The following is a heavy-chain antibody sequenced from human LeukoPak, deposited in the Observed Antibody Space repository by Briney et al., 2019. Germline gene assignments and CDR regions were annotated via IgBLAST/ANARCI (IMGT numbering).Heavy chain of an antibody. CDR1: RFTFSSYA. CDR2: ISGSGGST. CDR3: AKVPHYYYGSGSYQFDY. Sequence: GGSLRLSCAASRFTFSSYAMSWVRQAPGKGLEWVSAISGSGGSTYYADSVKGRFTISRDNSKNTLYLQMNSLRAEDTAVYYCAKVPHYYYGSGSYQFDYWGQGTLVAVSS. D-gene: IGHD3-10*01. V-gene: IGHV3-23*01. J-gene: IGHJ4*02.